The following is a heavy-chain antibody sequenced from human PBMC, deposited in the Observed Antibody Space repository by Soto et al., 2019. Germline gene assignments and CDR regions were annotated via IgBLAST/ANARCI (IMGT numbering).Heavy chain of an antibody. CDR2: IGTTGGDT. D-gene: IGHD6-25*01. CDR1: GFTFSIYP. J-gene: IGHJ2*01. CDR3: AKSRVDSGRGYFDL. Sequence: EVQLLESGGGLVQPGGSLRLSCAASGFTFSIYPMSWVRQTPEKGLEWVSTIGTTGGDTYYADSVRGRSTISRDDSKNTLYLHMSSLRAEESAVYYCAKSRVDSGRGYFDLWGRGTLVTVSS. V-gene: IGHV3-23*01.